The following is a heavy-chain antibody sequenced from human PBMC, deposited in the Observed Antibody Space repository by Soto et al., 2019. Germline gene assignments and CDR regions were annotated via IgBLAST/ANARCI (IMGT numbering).Heavy chain of an antibody. J-gene: IGHJ3*02. D-gene: IGHD3-22*01. V-gene: IGHV3-21*01. Sequence: GGSLRLSCAASGSTFSSYSMNWVRQAPGKGLEWVSSISSSSSYIYYADSVKGRFTISRDNAKNSLYLQMNSLRAEDTAVYYCARLVPTRDSSGYREGAFEIWGQGTMVT. CDR2: ISSSSSYI. CDR1: GSTFSSYS. CDR3: ARLVPTRDSSGYREGAFEI.